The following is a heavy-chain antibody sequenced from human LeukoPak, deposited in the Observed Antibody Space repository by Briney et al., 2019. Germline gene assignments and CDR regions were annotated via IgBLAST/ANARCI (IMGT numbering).Heavy chain of an antibody. CDR2: ISYSGSS. J-gene: IGHJ5*02. CDR3: ARRLIVSSGWYVSVENWFDP. CDR1: GGSIISTIYY. Sequence: SETLSLTCTVSGGSIISTIYYWGWIRQSPGKGLDWIGSISYSGSSFCKPSLKSRVTIAVDTSKNQFSLKLSSVTAADTAVYYCARRLIVSSGWYVSVENWFDPWGQGTLVTVSS. V-gene: IGHV4-39*07. D-gene: IGHD6-19*01.